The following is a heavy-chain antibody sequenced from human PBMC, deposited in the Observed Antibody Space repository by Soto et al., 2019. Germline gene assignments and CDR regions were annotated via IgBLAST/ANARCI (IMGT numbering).Heavy chain of an antibody. D-gene: IGHD5-18*01. CDR2: ISYDGSNK. Sequence: LRLSCAASGFTFSSYGMHWVRQAPGKGLEWVAVISYDGSNKYYADSVKGRFTISRDNSKNTLYLQMNSLRAEDTAVYYCAKGGRYSYGYSSYYYYGMDVWGQGTTVTVSS. CDR3: AKGGRYSYGYSSYYYYGMDV. CDR1: GFTFSSYG. V-gene: IGHV3-30*18. J-gene: IGHJ6*02.